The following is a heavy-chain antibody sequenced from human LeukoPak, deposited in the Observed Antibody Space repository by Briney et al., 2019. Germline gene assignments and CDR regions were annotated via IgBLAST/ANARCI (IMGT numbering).Heavy chain of an antibody. CDR1: VYTFTDYY. CDR3: AIRRRSGWPFDF. Sequence: ASVKVSCMASVYTFTDYYIHWVRQPPGKGLEGMGWVSHSSGGTLYAQEFQGRVTLTRDTSISTAYMELSSLRSDDTAVYFCAIRRRSGWPFDFWGQGSLVTVSS. J-gene: IGHJ4*02. CDR2: VSHSSGGT. D-gene: IGHD6-19*01. V-gene: IGHV1-2*02.